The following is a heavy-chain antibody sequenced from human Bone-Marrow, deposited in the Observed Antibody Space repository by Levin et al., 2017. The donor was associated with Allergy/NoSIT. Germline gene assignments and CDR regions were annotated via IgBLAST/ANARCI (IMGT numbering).Heavy chain of an antibody. CDR3: ARHDWGVSSAFEI. V-gene: IGHV4-39*01. D-gene: IGHD3-16*01. Sequence: NPSETLSLTCTVSGDSIINENYYWGWIRQPPGKGLEWIGSVFYSGTTSCNPSLKIRVTISVDTSKNQFSLNLTSVTAADTAIYYCARHDWGVSSAFEIWGQGTMVTVSS. CDR2: VFYSGTT. J-gene: IGHJ3*02. CDR1: GDSIINENYY.